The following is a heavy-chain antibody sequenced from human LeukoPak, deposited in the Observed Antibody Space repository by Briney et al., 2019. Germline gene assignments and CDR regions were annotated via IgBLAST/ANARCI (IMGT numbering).Heavy chain of an antibody. CDR1: GGSIRSSDYY. J-gene: IGHJ4*02. V-gene: IGHV4-61*08. CDR3: ASGSVHYDYVWGSYRDDTNFGY. D-gene: IGHD3-16*02. CDR2: IYYSGST. Sequence: PSETLSLTCTVSGGSIRSSDYYWRWIRRPPGKGLEWLGYIYYSGSTNYNPSLKSRVTISVDTSKNQFSLKLSSVTAADTAVYYCASGSVHYDYVWGSYRDDTNFGYWGQGTLVTVSS.